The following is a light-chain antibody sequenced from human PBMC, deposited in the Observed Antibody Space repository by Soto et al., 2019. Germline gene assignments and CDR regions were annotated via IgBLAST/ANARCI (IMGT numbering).Light chain of an antibody. CDR1: SANIGAGYD. CDR3: QSYDSSLSVLV. CDR2: GNS. V-gene: IGLV1-40*01. J-gene: IGLJ3*02. Sequence: QSVLTQPPSVSGAPGQRVTISCTGSSANIGAGYDVHWYQQLPETAPKLLIYGNSNRPSGVPDRFSGSKSGTSASLAITGLQAEYEADYYCQSYDSSLSVLVFGGGTKLTVL.